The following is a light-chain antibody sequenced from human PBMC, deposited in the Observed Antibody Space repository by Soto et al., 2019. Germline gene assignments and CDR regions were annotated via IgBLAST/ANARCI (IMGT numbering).Light chain of an antibody. J-gene: IGKJ4*01. CDR2: AAS. V-gene: IGKV1-6*01. Sequence: AIQMTQSPSSLSASIGDRVTITCRASQGLRDDLGWYQQKPGKAPKLLIYAASSLQSGVPSRFSGSGSGTDFTLTTSRLQPEDFATYYCLQEYNYPLTSGGGTKVEI. CDR1: QGLRDD. CDR3: LQEYNYPLT.